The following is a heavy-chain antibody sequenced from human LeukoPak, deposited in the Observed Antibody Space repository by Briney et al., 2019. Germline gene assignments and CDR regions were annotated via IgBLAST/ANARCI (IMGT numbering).Heavy chain of an antibody. CDR1: GINFSDYS. CDR3: AKESGKFDY. CDR2: ISADGGST. V-gene: IGHV3-43*02. J-gene: IGHJ4*02. Sequence: GGSLRLSCVVSGINFSDYSMHWVRQPPGKGLEWVSLISADGGSTFSADSVKGRFSISRDNSKNSLYLQMNSLRSEDTAMYYCAKESGKFDYWGQGTLVAVSS.